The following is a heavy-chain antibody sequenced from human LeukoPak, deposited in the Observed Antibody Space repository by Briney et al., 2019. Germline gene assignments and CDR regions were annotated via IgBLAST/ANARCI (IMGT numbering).Heavy chain of an antibody. J-gene: IGHJ4*02. CDR2: IIPMFGTT. CDR3: ARDYYDSSGYSD. V-gene: IGHV1-69*05. D-gene: IGHD3-22*01. CDR1: GGTFRSYG. Sequence: SVKVSCKASGGTFRSYGISWVRQAPGQGLEWIGGIIPMFGTTNYAQRFQGRVTMTRDTSTSTVYVELSSLRSEDTAVYYCARDYYDSSGYSDWGQGTLVTASS.